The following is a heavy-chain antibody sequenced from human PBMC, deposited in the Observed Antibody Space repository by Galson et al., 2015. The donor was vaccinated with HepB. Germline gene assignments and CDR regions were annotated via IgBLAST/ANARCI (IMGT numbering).Heavy chain of an antibody. V-gene: IGHV5-51*03. D-gene: IGHD2-15*01. CDR3: ARPQPTVVSPADTRDV. J-gene: IGHJ3*01. Sequence: QSGAEVKKPGDSLTTSCKTSGFDFPTHWIAWVRQRPGKGLEWMGIIFPGDSDSIYSPSFEGQVTMSVDKSISTAYLHWGSLKASDTAVYYCARPQPTVVSPADTRDVWGQGTMVSVSS. CDR2: IFPGDSDS. CDR1: GFDFPTHW.